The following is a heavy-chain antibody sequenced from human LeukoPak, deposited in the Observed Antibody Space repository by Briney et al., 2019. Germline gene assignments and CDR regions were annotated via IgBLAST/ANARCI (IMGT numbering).Heavy chain of an antibody. D-gene: IGHD3-22*01. CDR3: ARGLYYYDSSGYYLYYFDY. CDR2: ISAYNGNT. J-gene: IGHJ4*02. V-gene: IGHV1-18*01. Sequence: ASVKVSCKASGYTFTSYGISWVRQAPGQGLEWMGWISAYNGNTNYAQKLQGRVTKTTDTSTSTAYMELRSLRSDDTAVYYCARGLYYYDSSGYYLYYFDYWGQGTLVTVSS. CDR1: GYTFTSYG.